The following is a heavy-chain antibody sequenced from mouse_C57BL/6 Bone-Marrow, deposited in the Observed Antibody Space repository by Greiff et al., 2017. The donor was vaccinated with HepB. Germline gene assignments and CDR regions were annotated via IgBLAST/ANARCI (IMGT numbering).Heavy chain of an antibody. D-gene: IGHD2-4*01. Sequence: VKLQESGAELARPGASVKLSCKASGYTFTSYGISWVKQRTGQGLEWIGEIYPRSGNTYYNEKFKGKATLTADKSSSTAYMELRSLTSEDSAVYFCARGYYDYEAWFAYWGQGTLVTVSA. CDR2: IYPRSGNT. V-gene: IGHV1-81*01. CDR3: ARGYYDYEAWFAY. J-gene: IGHJ3*01. CDR1: GYTFTSYG.